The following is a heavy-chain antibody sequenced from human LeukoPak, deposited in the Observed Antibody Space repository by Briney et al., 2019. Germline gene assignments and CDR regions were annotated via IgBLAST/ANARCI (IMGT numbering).Heavy chain of an antibody. CDR2: ISGSGGST. CDR3: AKSAPYCGGDCYSMEVDY. D-gene: IGHD2-21*02. V-gene: IGHV3-23*01. CDR1: GFTVSSNY. J-gene: IGHJ4*02. Sequence: PGGSLRLSCVASGFTVSSNYMSWVRQAPGKGLEWVSAISGSGGSTYYADSVKGRFTISRDNSKNTLYLQMNSLRAEDTAVYYCAKSAPYCGGDCYSMEVDYWGQGTLVTVSS.